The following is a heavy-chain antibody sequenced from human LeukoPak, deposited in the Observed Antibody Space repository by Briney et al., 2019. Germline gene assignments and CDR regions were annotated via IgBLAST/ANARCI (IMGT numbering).Heavy chain of an antibody. CDR1: GFTFTTYW. CDR3: AKLSAAGY. D-gene: IGHD6-13*01. Sequence: GGSLRLSCADSGFTFTTYWMYWVRQAPGKGLEWVSGISWNSGSIGYADSVKGRFTISRDNAKNSLYLQMNSLRAEDTALYYCAKLSAAGYWGQGTLVTVSS. V-gene: IGHV3-9*01. CDR2: ISWNSGSI. J-gene: IGHJ4*02.